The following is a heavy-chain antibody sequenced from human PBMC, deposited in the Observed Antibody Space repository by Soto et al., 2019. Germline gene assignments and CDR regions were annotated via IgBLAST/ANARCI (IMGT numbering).Heavy chain of an antibody. CDR1: GFTFSSHA. Sequence: HPGGSLRLSCAAAGFTFSSHAMNWVRQAPGKGLEWVAVISFDGSNRYYADSQRGRLTISRDNSRNTLYLQMDNLRPDDTAIYYCAIAHGPYYDSSYYGLARNYFDYWGQGTLVTVSS. CDR3: AIAHGPYYDSSYYGLARNYFDY. V-gene: IGHV3-30*03. CDR2: ISFDGSNR. D-gene: IGHD3-22*01. J-gene: IGHJ4*02.